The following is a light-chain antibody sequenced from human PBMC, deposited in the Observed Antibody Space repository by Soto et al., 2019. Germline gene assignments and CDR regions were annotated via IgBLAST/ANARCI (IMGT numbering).Light chain of an antibody. CDR1: QSISSY. Sequence: DIQMTQSPSSLSASVGERVTITCRASQSISSYLNWYQQKPGQAPKLLIYAASSLQSGVPSRFSGSGSGRDFTLTIISLQPEDFATYYGQQSYSTPLTFGGGTKVEIK. CDR2: AAS. CDR3: QQSYSTPLT. V-gene: IGKV1-39*01. J-gene: IGKJ4*01.